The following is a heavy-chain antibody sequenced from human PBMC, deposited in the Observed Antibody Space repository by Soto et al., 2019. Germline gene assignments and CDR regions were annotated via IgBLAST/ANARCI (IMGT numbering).Heavy chain of an antibody. Sequence: EVRLLESGGGLVKPGGSLRLSCATSGLTFSNYAMSWVRQAPGGGLEWVSSMSGSSSTTYYADSVRGRFTISRDRSKNTLYLQMSSLRAEDTALYYCAKNQEPELPRVIDFWGQGTLVTVSS. CDR3: AKNQEPELPRVIDF. CDR2: MSGSSSTT. CDR1: GLTFSNYA. D-gene: IGHD1-7*01. J-gene: IGHJ4*02. V-gene: IGHV3-23*01.